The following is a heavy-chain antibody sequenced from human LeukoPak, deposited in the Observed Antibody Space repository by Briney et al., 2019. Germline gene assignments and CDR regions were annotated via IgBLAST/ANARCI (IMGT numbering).Heavy chain of an antibody. V-gene: IGHV3-7*01. CDR2: VYQSEAAE. J-gene: IGHJ3*02. CDR3: ARFRQYSTSDAFDI. Sequence: GGSLRLSCAASGFTFSNSWMSWVRQAPGKGLEWVTHVYQSEAAEYYVDSVKGRFTISRDNAKNSLYLQMNSLRAEDTAVYYCARFRQYSTSDAFDIWGQGTMVTVSS. CDR1: GFTFSNSW. D-gene: IGHD2-15*01.